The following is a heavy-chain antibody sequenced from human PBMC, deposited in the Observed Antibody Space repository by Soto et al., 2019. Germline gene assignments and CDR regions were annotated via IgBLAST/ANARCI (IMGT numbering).Heavy chain of an antibody. CDR3: ERNASYCSSTSCYLGTNWFDP. J-gene: IGHJ5*02. Sequence: GESLKISCKGSGYSFTSYWIGWVRQMPGKGLEWMGIIYPGDSETRYSPSFQGQVTISADKSISTAYLQWSSLKASDTAMYYCERNASYCSSTSCYLGTNWFDPWGQGTLVTVSS. CDR1: GYSFTSYW. CDR2: IYPGDSET. V-gene: IGHV5-51*01. D-gene: IGHD2-2*01.